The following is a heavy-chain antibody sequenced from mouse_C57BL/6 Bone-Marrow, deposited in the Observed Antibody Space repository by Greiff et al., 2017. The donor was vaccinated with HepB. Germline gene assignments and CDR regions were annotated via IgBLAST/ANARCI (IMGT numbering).Heavy chain of an antibody. CDR3: ARRIYYGNYGYFDY. D-gene: IGHD2-1*01. J-gene: IGHJ2*01. Sequence: VQLQQPGAELVKPGASVKLSCKASGYTFTSYWMHWVKQRPGQGLEWIGMIHPNSGSTNYNEKFKSKATLTVDKSSSTAYMQLSSLTSEDSAVYYCARRIYYGNYGYFDYWGQGTTLTVSS. CDR1: GYTFTSYW. CDR2: IHPNSGST. V-gene: IGHV1-64*01.